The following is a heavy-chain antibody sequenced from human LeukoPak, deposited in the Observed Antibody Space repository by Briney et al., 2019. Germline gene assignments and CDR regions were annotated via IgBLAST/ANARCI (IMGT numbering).Heavy chain of an antibody. V-gene: IGHV4-4*09. Sequence: SETLSLTCTVSGVSMSAYQWSWVRQSPEKGLEWIGCINTKGETSYNPSLKSRVTTSVVTSKSQFSLRLTSVTAADTAVYYCATSNDAKIAPFDHWGQGAPVTVSS. J-gene: IGHJ4*02. CDR1: GVSMSAYQ. CDR3: ATSNDAKIAPFDH. CDR2: INTKGET. D-gene: IGHD2-21*01.